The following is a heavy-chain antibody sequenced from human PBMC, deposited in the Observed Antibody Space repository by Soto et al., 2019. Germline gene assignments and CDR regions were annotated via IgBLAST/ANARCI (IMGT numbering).Heavy chain of an antibody. V-gene: IGHV1-69*01. D-gene: IGHD1-26*01. Sequence: QVQLVQSGAEVRKPGSSVKVSCKTSGGTFSTYTISWVRPAPGQGLEWMGGIIPIFGTTDYAQKFQGRFTISADASTSTDYMDVNRLRSEDTAVYYCARAEHGAGATGYFVHWGQGALVTVAS. J-gene: IGHJ4*02. CDR3: ARAEHGAGATGYFVH. CDR1: GGTFSTYT. CDR2: IIPIFGTT.